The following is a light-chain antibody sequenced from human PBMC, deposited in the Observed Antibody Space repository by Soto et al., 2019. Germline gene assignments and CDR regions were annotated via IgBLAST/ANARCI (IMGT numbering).Light chain of an antibody. Sequence: DIVMTQSPDFLAVSLGERATINCKSSQRVFHSPHNKDFLGGYQQKPGQPPNLLIYWASTRKSVVPDRFSGSGSGTDFTLTITSLQAEDVAVYYCQQYYSTPVTFGAGTKVEIK. V-gene: IGKV4-1*01. CDR3: QQYYSTPVT. J-gene: IGKJ4*01. CDR2: WAS. CDR1: QRVFHSPHNKDF.